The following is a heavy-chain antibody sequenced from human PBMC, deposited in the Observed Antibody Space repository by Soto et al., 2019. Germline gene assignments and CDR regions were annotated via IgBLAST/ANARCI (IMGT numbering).Heavy chain of an antibody. CDR3: SRGGTPIDY. CDR2: ISAYNGNT. J-gene: IGHJ4*02. D-gene: IGHD3-16*01. Sequence: QVQLVQSGAEVKKPGASVKVSCKASGYTFTNFGISWVRQAPGQGLEWMGWISAYNGNTNYAQNFQGRVTMTTDTTTSTAYMELGSLSSDETAGYSWSRGGTPIDYWGQATRVTVSP. CDR1: GYTFTNFG. V-gene: IGHV1-18*01.